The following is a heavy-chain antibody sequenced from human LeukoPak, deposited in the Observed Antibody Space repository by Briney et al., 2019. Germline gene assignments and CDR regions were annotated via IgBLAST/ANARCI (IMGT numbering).Heavy chain of an antibody. J-gene: IGHJ4*02. CDR3: ARGQGTVTTH. CDR1: GGSFSGYY. Sequence: PSETLSLTCAVYGGSFSGYYWSWIRQPPGKGLEWIGEINHSGSTNYNPSLMSRVTISLDASKNHFSLNLSSVTAADTAVYYCARGQGTVTTHWGQGTLVTVSS. V-gene: IGHV4-34*01. D-gene: IGHD4-11*01. CDR2: INHSGST.